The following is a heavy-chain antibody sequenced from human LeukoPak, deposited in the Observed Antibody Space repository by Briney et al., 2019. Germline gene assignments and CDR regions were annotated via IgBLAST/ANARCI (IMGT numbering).Heavy chain of an antibody. CDR2: ISGSGGST. CDR1: GFTFSSYA. CDR3: AKDGGSGSFTIRNWFDP. D-gene: IGHD3-10*01. V-gene: IGHV3-23*01. Sequence: PGGSLRLSCAASGFTFSSYAMSWVRQAPGKGLEWVSAISGSGGSTYYADSVKGRFTISRDNSKNTLYLQMNSLRAEDTAVYYCAKDGGSGSFTIRNWFDPWGQGTLVTVSS. J-gene: IGHJ5*02.